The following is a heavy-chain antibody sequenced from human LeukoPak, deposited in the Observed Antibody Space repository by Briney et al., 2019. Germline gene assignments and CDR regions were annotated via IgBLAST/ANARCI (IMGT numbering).Heavy chain of an antibody. V-gene: IGHV3-23*01. Sequence: GGSLRLSCAASGFTFSSYAMSWVRQAPGKGLEWVSAISGSGGSTYYADSVKGRFTISRDNSKNTLYLQMNILRAEDTAVYYCAKVRGYCSSTSCYYFDYWGQGTLVTVSS. J-gene: IGHJ4*02. CDR2: ISGSGGST. D-gene: IGHD2-2*01. CDR1: GFTFSSYA. CDR3: AKVRGYCSSTSCYYFDY.